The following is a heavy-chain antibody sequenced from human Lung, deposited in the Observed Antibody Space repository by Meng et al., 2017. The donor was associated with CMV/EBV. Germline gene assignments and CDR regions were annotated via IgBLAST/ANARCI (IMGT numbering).Heavy chain of an antibody. CDR3: TRGSASWSEYNWFDP. CDR1: GFTFSSYE. CDR2: ISSGGTSR. Sequence: SCATSGFTFSSYEMNWVRQAPGKGLEWISYISSGGTSRYYADSVKGRFPISIDNAKNSLYLQMNSLRVEDTALYYCTRGSASWSEYNWFDPWGQGTLVTVSS. V-gene: IGHV3-48*03. D-gene: IGHD6-13*01. J-gene: IGHJ5*02.